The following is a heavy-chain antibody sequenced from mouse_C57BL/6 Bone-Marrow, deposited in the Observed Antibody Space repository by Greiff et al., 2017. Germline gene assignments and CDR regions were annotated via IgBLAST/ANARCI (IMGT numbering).Heavy chain of an antibody. J-gene: IGHJ2*01. D-gene: IGHD1-1*01. CDR3: ARPSYCFGRDY. V-gene: IGHV1-59*01. CDR2: IDPSASYT. Sequence: QVQLQQPGAELVRPGTSVKLSCKASGYTFTSYWMPWVKQRPGQGLEWIGVIDPSASYTNYNQKFKGKAILTVDTSSSTAYMQLSSLTSEDSAVLYCARPSYCFGRDYWGQGPTLTVAS. CDR1: GYTFTSYW.